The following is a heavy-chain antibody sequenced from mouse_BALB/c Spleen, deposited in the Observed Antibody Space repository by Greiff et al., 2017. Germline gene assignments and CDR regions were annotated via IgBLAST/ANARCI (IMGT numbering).Heavy chain of an antibody. Sequence: VQRVESGGGLVKPGGSLKLSCAASGFTFSSYAMSWVRQTPEKRLEWVASISSGGSTYYPDSVKGRFTISRDNARNILYLQMSSLRSEDTAMYYCARGKDYGNYYYAMDYWGQGTSVTVSS. CDR1: GFTFSSYA. V-gene: IGHV5-6-5*01. CDR2: ISSGGST. CDR3: ARGKDYGNYYYAMDY. D-gene: IGHD2-1*01. J-gene: IGHJ4*01.